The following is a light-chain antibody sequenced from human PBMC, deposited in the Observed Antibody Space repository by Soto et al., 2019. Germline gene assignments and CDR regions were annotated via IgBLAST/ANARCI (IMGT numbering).Light chain of an antibody. V-gene: IGLV2-23*02. CDR2: EVS. CDR1: SSNVGSYNL. J-gene: IGLJ2*01. Sequence: QSALTQPASVSGSPGQSITISCTGTSSNVGSYNLVSWYQQHPGKAPKFMIYEVSKRPSGVSNRFSGSKSGNTASLTISGLQAEDEADYYCCSYAGSSTYVLFGGGTKVTVL. CDR3: CSYAGSSTYVL.